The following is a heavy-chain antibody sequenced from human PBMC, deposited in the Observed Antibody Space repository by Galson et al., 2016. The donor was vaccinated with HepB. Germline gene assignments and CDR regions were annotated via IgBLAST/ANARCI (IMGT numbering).Heavy chain of an antibody. CDR3: AREEDHYSGSGNSFRIDY. D-gene: IGHD3-10*01. Sequence: SVKVSCKASGYTFNNYGITWVRQAPGQGLEWMGWISPYNGDTYYAQRLQGRVTMTTDTSTSTAYMVLGSLKSDDTAMYYCAREEDHYSGSGNSFRIDYWGQGTLVTVSS. V-gene: IGHV1-18*04. CDR2: ISPYNGDT. J-gene: IGHJ4*02. CDR1: GYTFNNYG.